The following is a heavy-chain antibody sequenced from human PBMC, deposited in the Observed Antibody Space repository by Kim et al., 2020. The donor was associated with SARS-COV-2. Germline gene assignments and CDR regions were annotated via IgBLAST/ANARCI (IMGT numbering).Heavy chain of an antibody. CDR1: GGSIRSGGKF. V-gene: IGHV4-31*03. J-gene: IGHJ2*01. CDR2: ISYSGNS. D-gene: IGHD2-2*01. CDR3: GRGQPLHF. Sequence: SETLSLTCSVSGGSIRSGGKFWTWLRQHPAKGLEWIGYISYSGNSHYSPSLRSRVSISPQTSENQFSLAPTSVTAADTAVYYCGRGQPLHFWGHG.